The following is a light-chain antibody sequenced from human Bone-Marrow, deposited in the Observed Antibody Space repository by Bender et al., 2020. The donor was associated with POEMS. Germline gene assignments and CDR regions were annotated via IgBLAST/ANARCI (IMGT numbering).Light chain of an antibody. J-gene: IGLJ3*02. CDR3: CSFAHSGTWM. Sequence: QSALTQPASVSGPPGQSITMSCTGPNRNVLNYNLVSWYQHHPGKAPKLIIFEGSERPSGVSARFSGSQSGDTASLTVSGLQPEDEANYFCCSFAHSGTWMFGGGTKLTVL. CDR2: EGS. V-gene: IGLV2-23*01. CDR1: NRNVLNYNL.